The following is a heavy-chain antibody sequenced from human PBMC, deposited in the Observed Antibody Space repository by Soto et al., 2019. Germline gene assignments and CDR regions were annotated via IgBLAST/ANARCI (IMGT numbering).Heavy chain of an antibody. CDR1: GYTFTSYG. CDR2: ISAHNGNT. V-gene: IGHV1-18*04. CDR3: ARARTRYFDY. J-gene: IGHJ4*02. D-gene: IGHD1-20*01. Sequence: QVQLVQSGAEVKKPGASVKVSCKASGYTFTSYGITWVRRAPGQGLEWMGWISAHNGNTDYAQKVQGRVIMTTDTSTSTGYMELRSLTSDDTAVYYCARARTRYFDYWGQGTLVTVSS.